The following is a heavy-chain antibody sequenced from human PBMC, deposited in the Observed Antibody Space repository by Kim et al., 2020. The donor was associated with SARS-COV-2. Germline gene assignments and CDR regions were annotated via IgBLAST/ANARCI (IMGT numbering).Heavy chain of an antibody. D-gene: IGHD6-13*01. CDR2: INPSGGTT. J-gene: IGHJ3*02. CDR3: ARLTAASEAFDI. Sequence: SVKVSCKASGYTLTSQSMHWVRQAPGQGLEWMGIINPSGGTTSYAQKFQGRVTMTRDTSTSTVYMELSSLRSEDTAVYYCARLTAASEAFDIWGQGTMVTVSS. CDR1: GYTLTSQS. V-gene: IGHV1-46*01.